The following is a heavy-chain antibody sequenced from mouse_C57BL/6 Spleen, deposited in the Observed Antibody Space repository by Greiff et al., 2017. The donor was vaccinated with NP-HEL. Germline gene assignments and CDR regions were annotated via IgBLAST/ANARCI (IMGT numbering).Heavy chain of an antibody. J-gene: IGHJ4*01. D-gene: IGHD2-4*01. Sequence: DVMLVESGGGLVQPGGSLSLSCAASGFTFTDYYMSWVRQPTGKALEWLGFIRNKANGYTTEYSASVKGRFTISRENSQSILYLQMNALRAEDSANYNCAIYGDYDLFYAMDYWGQGTSVTVSP. CDR2: IRNKANGYTT. CDR1: GFTFTDYY. CDR3: AIYGDYDLFYAMDY. V-gene: IGHV7-3*01.